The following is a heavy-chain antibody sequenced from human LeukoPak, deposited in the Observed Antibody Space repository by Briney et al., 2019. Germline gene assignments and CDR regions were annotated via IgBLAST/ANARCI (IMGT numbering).Heavy chain of an antibody. D-gene: IGHD6-19*01. CDR3: ARGWYSSGWYSDY. CDR1: GGSFSGYY. J-gene: IGHJ4*02. Sequence: QASETLSFTCAVYGGSFSGYYWNWIRQPPGKGLEWIGEINHSGSTNYSPSLKSRVTISVDTSKNQFSLKLSSVTAADTAVYYCARGWYSSGWYSDYWGQGTLVTVSS. CDR2: INHSGST. V-gene: IGHV4-34*01.